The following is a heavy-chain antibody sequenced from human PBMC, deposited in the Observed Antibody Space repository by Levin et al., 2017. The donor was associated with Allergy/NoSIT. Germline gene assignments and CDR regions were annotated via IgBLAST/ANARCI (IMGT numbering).Heavy chain of an antibody. J-gene: IGHJ4*02. Sequence: KISCKASGGTFSSYAISWVRQAPGQGLEWMGGIIPIFGTANYAQKFQGRVTITADESTSTAYMELSSLRSEDTAVYYCARDRSAVAASEGYFDYWGQGTLVTVSS. CDR3: ARDRSAVAASEGYFDY. CDR1: GGTFSSYA. V-gene: IGHV1-69*01. CDR2: IIPIFGTA. D-gene: IGHD6-19*01.